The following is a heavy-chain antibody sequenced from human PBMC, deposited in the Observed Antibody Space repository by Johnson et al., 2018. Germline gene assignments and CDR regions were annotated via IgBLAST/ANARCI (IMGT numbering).Heavy chain of an antibody. J-gene: IGHJ6*02. D-gene: IGHD5-12*01. CDR3: AKDVEATNSYGMDV. CDR2: ISSSSSYI. CDR1: GFTFSSYS. Sequence: VQLVQSGGGLVKPGGSLRLSCAASGFTFSSYSMNWVRQAPGKGLEWVSSISSSSSYIYYADSVKGRFTISRDNAKNSLYLQMNSLRTDGTAFYYCAKDVEATNSYGMDVWGQGTTVIVSS. V-gene: IGHV3-21*04.